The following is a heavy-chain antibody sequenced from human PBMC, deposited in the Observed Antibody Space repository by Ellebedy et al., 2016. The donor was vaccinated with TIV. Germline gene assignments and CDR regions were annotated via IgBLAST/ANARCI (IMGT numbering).Heavy chain of an antibody. Sequence: GESLKISCEISGFSFSGYWMHWVRQAPGKGLVWVSRITTHDEKYADSVKGRFTVSRDNAKHTVYLQMNSLRAEDTAVYYCGRILGGSGGRSEAIDYWGQGSLVIVSS. CDR1: GFSFSGYW. D-gene: IGHD2-15*01. CDR2: ITTHDE. CDR3: GRILGGSGGRSEAIDY. V-gene: IGHV3-74*03. J-gene: IGHJ4*02.